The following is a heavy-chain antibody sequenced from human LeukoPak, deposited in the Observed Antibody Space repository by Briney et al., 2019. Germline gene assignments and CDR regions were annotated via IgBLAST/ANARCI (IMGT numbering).Heavy chain of an antibody. CDR3: ARMAGNDY. Sequence: PGGSLRLSCAASGFTFSSYAMHWVRQAPGKGLEWISYISSSGSAIYYADSVKGRFTISRDNVKNSLFLQMNSLRAEDTAVYYCARMAGNDYWGQGTLVIVSS. D-gene: IGHD5-24*01. V-gene: IGHV3-48*03. J-gene: IGHJ4*02. CDR1: GFTFSSYA. CDR2: ISSSGSAI.